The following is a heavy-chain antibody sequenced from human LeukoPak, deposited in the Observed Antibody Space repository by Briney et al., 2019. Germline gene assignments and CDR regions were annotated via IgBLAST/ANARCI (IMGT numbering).Heavy chain of an antibody. Sequence: GASVNVSCKASGYTFTSYYMHWVRQAPGQGLEWMGIINPSGGSTSYAQKFQGRVTMTRDTSTSTVYMELSSLRSEDTAVYYCARENDFWSGYYRKPFYFDYWGQGTLVTVSS. CDR1: GYTFTSYY. J-gene: IGHJ4*02. D-gene: IGHD3-3*01. CDR3: ARENDFWSGYYRKPFYFDY. CDR2: INPSGGST. V-gene: IGHV1-46*01.